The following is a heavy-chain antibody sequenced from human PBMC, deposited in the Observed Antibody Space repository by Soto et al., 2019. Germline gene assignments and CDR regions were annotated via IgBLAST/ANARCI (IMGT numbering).Heavy chain of an antibody. V-gene: IGHV3-15*01. Sequence: GGSLRLSCAASGFTFSNDWMSWVRQAPGKGLAWVARIKSKTDCGTTDYAAPVKSRFTIARDDSKNTLYLQMNSLKTEDTAVDYCTTDDPIQYSSSDYWGQGTLVTVSS. J-gene: IGHJ4*02. CDR2: IKSKTDCGTT. D-gene: IGHD6-6*01. CDR3: TTDDPIQYSSSDY. CDR1: GFTFSNDW.